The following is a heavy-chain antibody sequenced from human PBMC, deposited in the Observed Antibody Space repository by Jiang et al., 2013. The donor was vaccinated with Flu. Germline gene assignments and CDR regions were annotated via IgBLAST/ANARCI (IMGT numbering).Heavy chain of an antibody. V-gene: IGHV3-23*04. J-gene: IGHJ1*01. CDR1: GFTFSSYA. CDR2: ISGSGGST. D-gene: IGHD1-26*01. CDR3: AKDIVGATRAYWEPPLFQH. Sequence: QLVESGGGLVQPGGSLRLSCAASGFTFSSYAMSWVRQAPGKGLEWVSAISGSGGSTYYADSVKGRFTISRDNSKNTLYLQMNSLRAEDTAVYYCAKDIVGATRAYWEPPLFQHWGQGTLVTVSS.